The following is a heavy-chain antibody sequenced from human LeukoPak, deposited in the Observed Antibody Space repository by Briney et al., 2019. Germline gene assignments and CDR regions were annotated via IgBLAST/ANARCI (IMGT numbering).Heavy chain of an antibody. J-gene: IGHJ4*02. D-gene: IGHD1-26*01. CDR1: GGSLSGYY. CDR3: ARLKVGSGCYYFHDF. Sequence: SETLSLTCTVSGGSLSGYYWSWIRQAPGKGLEWIGYIYYTGSTNYNPSLKSRVTISLDTSKNQFSLSLSSVTAADTAVYYCARLKVGSGCYYFHDFWGQGTLVTVSS. CDR2: IYYTGST. V-gene: IGHV4-59*08.